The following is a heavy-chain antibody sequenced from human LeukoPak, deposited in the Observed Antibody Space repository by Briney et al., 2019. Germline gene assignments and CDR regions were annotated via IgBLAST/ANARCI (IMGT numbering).Heavy chain of an antibody. CDR3: ARQGLQQLLPGSNF. CDR2: IFYSGAT. CDR1: GGSISSTSYY. V-gene: IGHV4-39*01. Sequence: SETLSLTCTVSGGSISSTSYYWGWIRQAPGKGLEWLASIFYSGATYYNPSLKSRLTVSGDTSNNRFSLELTSVTAADTAVYYCARQGLQQLLPGSNFWGQGTLVTVSS. J-gene: IGHJ4*02. D-gene: IGHD6-13*01.